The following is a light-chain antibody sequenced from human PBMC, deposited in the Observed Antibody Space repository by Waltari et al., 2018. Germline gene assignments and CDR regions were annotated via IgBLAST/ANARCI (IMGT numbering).Light chain of an antibody. CDR1: SSDVGDYNY. V-gene: IGLV2-14*03. CDR3: SSHTSSSTPV. Sequence: QSALTQPASVSGSPGQSITTSCTGTSSDVGDYNYVSWYRHHPGKAPKLMIYDVSNRPSGFSTRFSASKSGNTASLTISGLQAEDEADYYCSSHTSSSTPVFGGGTKLTVL. J-gene: IGLJ3*02. CDR2: DVS.